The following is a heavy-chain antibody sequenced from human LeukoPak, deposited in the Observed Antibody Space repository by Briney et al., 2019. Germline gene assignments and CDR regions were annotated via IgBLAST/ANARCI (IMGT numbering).Heavy chain of an antibody. Sequence: KPGGSLRLSCAASGFTFSNAWMSWVRQAPGKGLEWVGRIKSKTDGGTTDYAAPVKGRFTISRDDSKNTLYLQMSSLKTEDTAVYYCTTDLNYYGSRSYLAWFDYWGQRTLVTVSS. V-gene: IGHV3-15*01. D-gene: IGHD3-10*01. CDR2: IKSKTDGGTT. CDR3: TTDLNYYGSRSYLAWFDY. CDR1: GFTFSNAW. J-gene: IGHJ4*02.